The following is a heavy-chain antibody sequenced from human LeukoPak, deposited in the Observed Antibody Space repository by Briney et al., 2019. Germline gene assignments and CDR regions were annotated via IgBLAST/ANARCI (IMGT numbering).Heavy chain of an antibody. CDR3: TVANYDDSSGYSRPFDY. V-gene: IGHV1-2*02. CDR1: GYTFTGYY. CDR2: INPNSGGT. J-gene: IGHJ4*02. D-gene: IGHD3-22*01. Sequence: ASVKVSCKASGYTFTGYYMHWVRQAPGQGLEWMGWINPNSGGTNYAQKFQGRVTMTRDTSISTAYMELSRLRSDDTAVYYCTVANYDDSSGYSRPFDYWGQGTLVTVSS.